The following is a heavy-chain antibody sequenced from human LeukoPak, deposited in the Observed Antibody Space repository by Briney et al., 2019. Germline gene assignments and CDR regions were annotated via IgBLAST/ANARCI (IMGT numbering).Heavy chain of an antibody. CDR2: INPSGGST. CDR1: GYTFTSYY. D-gene: IGHD3-9*01. J-gene: IGHJ4*02. Sequence: ASVKVSCKASGYTFTSYYMHWVRQAPGQGLEWMGIINPSGGSTSYAQKFQGRVTMTRDTSTSTVYMELSSPRSEDTAVYYCARDPRYDILTGLYDYWGQGTLVTVSS. CDR3: ARDPRYDILTGLYDY. V-gene: IGHV1-46*01.